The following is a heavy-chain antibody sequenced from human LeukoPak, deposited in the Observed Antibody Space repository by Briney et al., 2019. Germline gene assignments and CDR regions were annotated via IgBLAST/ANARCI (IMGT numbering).Heavy chain of an antibody. J-gene: IGHJ4*02. CDR3: ARESEAAGTYYLDH. V-gene: IGHV3-74*01. Sequence: GGSLRLSCAASGFTFNEFWMHWVRRVPGKGLMWVSRIHKDGLHTWYADSMKGRFTISRDNAESTVYLQLNSLRVEDTAVYYCARESEAAGTYYLDHWGQGNLVTFSS. CDR2: IHKDGLHT. D-gene: IGHD6-25*01. CDR1: GFTFNEFW.